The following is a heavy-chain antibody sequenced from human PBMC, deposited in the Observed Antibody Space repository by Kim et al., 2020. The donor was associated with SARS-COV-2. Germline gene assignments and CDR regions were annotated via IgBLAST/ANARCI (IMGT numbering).Heavy chain of an antibody. CDR3: AKDRGGNRVELWFGELLGESGYYYYGMDV. CDR1: GFTFSSYA. D-gene: IGHD3-10*01. Sequence: GGSLRLSCAASGFTFSSYAMSWVRQAPGKGLEWVSAISGSGGSSYYADSVKGRFTISRDNSKNTPYLQMNSLRAEDTAVYYCAKDRGGNRVELWFGELLGESGYYYYGMDVWGQGTTVTVSS. V-gene: IGHV3-23*01. J-gene: IGHJ6*02. CDR2: ISGSGGSS.